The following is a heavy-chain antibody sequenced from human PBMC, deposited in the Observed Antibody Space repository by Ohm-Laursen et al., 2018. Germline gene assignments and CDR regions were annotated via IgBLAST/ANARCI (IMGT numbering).Heavy chain of an antibody. D-gene: IGHD3-16*01. J-gene: IGHJ3*02. CDR2: INWNSDMI. CDR1: GFTFDDYA. V-gene: IGHV3-9*01. Sequence: SLRLSCAASGFTFDDYAMHWVRQGPGKGLEWVSGINWNSDMIGYADSVKGRFTISRDNAKNPLYLQMNSLRVEDTAFYYCAKESRAHFGDDFDIWGQGTMVTVSS. CDR3: AKESRAHFGDDFDI.